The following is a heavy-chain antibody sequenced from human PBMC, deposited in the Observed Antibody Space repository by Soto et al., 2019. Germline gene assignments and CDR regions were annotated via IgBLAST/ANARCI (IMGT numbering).Heavy chain of an antibody. J-gene: IGHJ4*02. V-gene: IGHV4-39*01. CDR3: ANSQKGYNWNYFDH. D-gene: IGHD1-20*01. CDR2: VFYTGFT. Sequence: SETLSLTCAVSGASISGSYYYWAWLRQSPGKGPEWIGSVFYTGFTSYNPSLESRVSVSVDTSKSQFSLKLSAVTAADTAVYYCANSQKGYNWNYFDHWGQGALVTVSS. CDR1: GASISGSYYY.